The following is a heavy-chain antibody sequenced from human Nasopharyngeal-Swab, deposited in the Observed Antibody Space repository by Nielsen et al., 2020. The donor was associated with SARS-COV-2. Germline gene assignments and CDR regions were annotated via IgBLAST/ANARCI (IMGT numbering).Heavy chain of an antibody. D-gene: IGHD5-24*01. J-gene: IGHJ3*01. CDR3: AWGDKTLVRDGFDV. CDR2: VYSSGDS. V-gene: IGHV4-61*02. CDR1: GGSINSGTYY. Sequence: SETLSLTCSVSVSGGSINSGTYYWNWIRQPAGKGLEWLGRVYSSGDSDYNPSLQSRITISMDASTNQLSPELTSVTAADTALYYCAWGDKTLVRDGFDVWGQGTMVTVSS.